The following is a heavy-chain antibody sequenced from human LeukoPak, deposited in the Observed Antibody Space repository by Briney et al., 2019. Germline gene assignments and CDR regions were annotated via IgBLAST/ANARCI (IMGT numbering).Heavy chain of an antibody. CDR1: GYTFTTYD. J-gene: IGHJ4*02. V-gene: IGHV1-8*01. CDR3: SRGDY. CDR2: MTPNSGNT. Sequence: ASVKVSCKASGYTFTTYDINWVRQAIGQGLEWVGYMTPNSGNTGYAQKFQGRVTLTRDTSISTAYMELTSLRSDDTAVYYCSRGDYWGQGSLVTVSS.